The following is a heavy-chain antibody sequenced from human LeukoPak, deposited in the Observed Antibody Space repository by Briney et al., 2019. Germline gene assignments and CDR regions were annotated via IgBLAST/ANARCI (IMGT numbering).Heavy chain of an antibody. CDR1: GGSISSYY. CDR3: ARGRSGYYDSSGVLDY. Sequence: PSETLSLTCTVSGGSISSYYWSWIRQPPGKGLEWIGYIYYSGSTNYNPSLKSRVTISVDTSKNQFSLKLSSVTAADTAVYYCARGRSGYYDSSGVLDYWGQGTLVTVSS. CDR2: IYYSGST. V-gene: IGHV4-59*01. J-gene: IGHJ4*02. D-gene: IGHD3-22*01.